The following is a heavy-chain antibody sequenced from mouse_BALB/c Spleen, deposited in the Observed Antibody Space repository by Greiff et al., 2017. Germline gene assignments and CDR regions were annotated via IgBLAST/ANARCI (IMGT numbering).Heavy chain of an antibody. D-gene: IGHD1-1*01. CDR3: NYYYGSSYFAY. CDR1: GFNITDYY. Sequence: VQLQQSGAELVRSGASVKLSCTASGFNITDYYMHWVKQRPEQGLEWIGWIDPENGDTEYAPKFQGKATMTADTSSNTAYLQLSSLTSEDTAVYYCNYYYGSSYFAYWGQGTLVTVSA. V-gene: IGHV14-4*02. J-gene: IGHJ3*01. CDR2: IDPENGDT.